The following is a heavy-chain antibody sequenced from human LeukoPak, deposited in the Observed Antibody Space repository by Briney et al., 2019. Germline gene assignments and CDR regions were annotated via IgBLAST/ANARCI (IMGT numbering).Heavy chain of an antibody. Sequence: GGSLRLACAASGVTFSSYTMNGVRQPPGKGLEGVSNIGTSSTTIYYADSVKGRFTISRDNAKNSLYLQMNSLRADDTAVYYCARFAAGGSYYYYMDVWGKGTTVTVSS. CDR3: ARFAAGGSYYYYMDV. D-gene: IGHD6-25*01. V-gene: IGHV3-48*01. J-gene: IGHJ6*03. CDR1: GVTFSSYT. CDR2: IGTSSTTI.